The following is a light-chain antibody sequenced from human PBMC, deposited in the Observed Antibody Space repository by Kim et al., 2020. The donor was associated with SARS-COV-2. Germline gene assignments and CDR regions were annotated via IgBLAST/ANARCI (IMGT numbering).Light chain of an antibody. J-gene: IGLJ3*02. V-gene: IGLV3-1*01. CDR2: HDS. Sequence: SVSQGQTASITCSGDKLGDKYAYWYQQKPGQSPVLVIYHDSKRPSGIPERFSGSNSGNTATLTISGTQAMDEADYYCQAWDSSTVVFGGGTQLTVL. CDR1: KLGDKY. CDR3: QAWDSSTVV.